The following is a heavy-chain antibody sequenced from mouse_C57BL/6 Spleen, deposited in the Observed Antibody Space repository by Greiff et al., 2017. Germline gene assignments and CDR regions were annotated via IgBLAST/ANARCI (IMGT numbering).Heavy chain of an antibody. CDR1: GYTFTSYW. CDR3: ASPHYYGSSPLAMDY. Sequence: QVQLQQPGAELVRPGSSVKLSCKASGYTFTSYWMHWVKQRPIQGLEWIGNIDPSDSETHYNQKFKDKATLTVDKSSSTAYMQLSSLTAEDSAVYYCASPHYYGSSPLAMDYWGQGTSVTVSS. J-gene: IGHJ4*01. CDR2: IDPSDSET. V-gene: IGHV1-52*01. D-gene: IGHD1-1*01.